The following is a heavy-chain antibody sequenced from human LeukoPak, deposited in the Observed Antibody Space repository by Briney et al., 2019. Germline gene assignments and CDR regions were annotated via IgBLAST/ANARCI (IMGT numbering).Heavy chain of an antibody. Sequence: GGSLRLSCEGSAFIFSGHWMNWVRQTPGKGLEWVANIKPDGTTKFYVDSVKGRFTISRDNALNSLYLQMNSLRAEDTAIYYCARSIPYGTTWYGRSDYWGQGTLVTVSS. CDR2: IKPDGTTK. CDR3: ARSIPYGTTWYGRSDY. J-gene: IGHJ4*02. V-gene: IGHV3-7*03. D-gene: IGHD6-13*01. CDR1: AFIFSGHW.